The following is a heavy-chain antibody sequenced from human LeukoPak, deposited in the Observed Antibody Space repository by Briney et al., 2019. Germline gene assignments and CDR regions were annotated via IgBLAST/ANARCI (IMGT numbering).Heavy chain of an antibody. CDR1: GFTFSSYE. CDR3: ARVRRSSDPNYYYYYMDV. Sequence: GGSLRLSCAASGFTFSSYEMNWVRQAPGKGLEWVSYIRSSGSTIYYADSVKGRFTISRDNAKNSLYLQMNSLRAEDTAVYYCARVRRSSDPNYYYYYMDVWGKGTTVTISS. J-gene: IGHJ6*03. V-gene: IGHV3-48*03. D-gene: IGHD6-19*01. CDR2: IRSSGSTI.